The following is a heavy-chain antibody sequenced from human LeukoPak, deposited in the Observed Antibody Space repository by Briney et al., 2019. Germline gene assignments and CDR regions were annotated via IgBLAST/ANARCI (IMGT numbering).Heavy chain of an antibody. J-gene: IGHJ4*02. V-gene: IGHV3-64*01. D-gene: IGHD3-10*01. CDR2: ISTNGGST. CDR1: GFTFSEYS. CDR3: ARGFRYYGSGIDY. Sequence: PGGSLRLSCAASGFTFSEYSMHWVRQAPGKGLDYVSAISTNGGSTYYANSVKGRFTVSRDDPKNTLDLQMGSLRPEDMAVYYCARGFRYYGSGIDYWGQGTLVTVSS.